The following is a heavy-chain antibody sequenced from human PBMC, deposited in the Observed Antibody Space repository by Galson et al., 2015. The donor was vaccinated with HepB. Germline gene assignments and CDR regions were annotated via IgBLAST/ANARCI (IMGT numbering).Heavy chain of an antibody. CDR3: ARGVLGKPFLY. D-gene: IGHD4-23*01. CDR1: GLIFRDYY. J-gene: IGHJ1*01. CDR2: ISGGGTYT. Sequence: LRLSCAASGLIFRDYYMTWIRQAPGKGLEWVSYISGGGTYTNYADSVRGRFTISRDNAKNSLYLQINRLRVEDTAVYYCARGVLGKPFLYWGQGTLVTVSS. V-gene: IGHV3-11*06.